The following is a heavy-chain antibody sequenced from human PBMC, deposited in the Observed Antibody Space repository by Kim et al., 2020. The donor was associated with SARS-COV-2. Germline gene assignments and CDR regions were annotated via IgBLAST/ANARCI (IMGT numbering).Heavy chain of an antibody. V-gene: IGHV4-39*01. CDR1: GGSITNTNYY. Sequence: SETLSLTCTVSGGSITNTNYYWSWIRQPPGKGLEWIGCIYYSGSTHYNPSLKSRVTISMDTSKNQFSLKLNSVTATDTAVYYCASPIRSSKWSERSDDFWGQGTLVTVSS. J-gene: IGHJ4*02. D-gene: IGHD6-13*01. CDR3: ASPIRSSKWSERSDDF. CDR2: IYYSGST.